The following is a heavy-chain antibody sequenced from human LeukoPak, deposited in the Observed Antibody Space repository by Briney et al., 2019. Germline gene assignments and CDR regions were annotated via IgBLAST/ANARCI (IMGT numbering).Heavy chain of an antibody. CDR1: GFTFSSYE. CDR3: ARDEAGNRFDP. D-gene: IGHD6-19*01. CDR2: ISSSGSTI. V-gene: IGHV3-48*03. Sequence: PGGSLRLSCAASGFTFSSYEMNWVRQAPGKGLEWVSYISSSGSTIYYADSVKGRFTTSRDNAKNSLYLQMNSLRAEDTAVYYCARDEAGNRFDPWGQGTLVTVSS. J-gene: IGHJ5*02.